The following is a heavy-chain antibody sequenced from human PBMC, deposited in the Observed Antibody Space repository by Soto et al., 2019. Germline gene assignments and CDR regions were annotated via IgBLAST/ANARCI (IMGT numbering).Heavy chain of an antibody. D-gene: IGHD6-6*01. V-gene: IGHV4-31*03. CDR3: ARFEYSSSSSWFDP. CDR2: IDYSGST. Sequence: QVQLQESGPGLVKPSQTLSLTCTVSGGSISSGGYYWSCIRQHPGKGLEWIGYIDYSGSTYYNPSLKRGVTISVDPSKNQFSLKLSSVTAADTAVYYCARFEYSSSSSWFDPWGQGTLVTVSS. J-gene: IGHJ5*02. CDR1: GGSISSGGYY.